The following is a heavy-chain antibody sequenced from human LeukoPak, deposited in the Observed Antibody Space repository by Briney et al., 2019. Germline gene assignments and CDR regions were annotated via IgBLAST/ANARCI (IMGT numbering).Heavy chain of an antibody. J-gene: IGHJ6*02. Sequence: ASVKVSCKASGGTFSSYAISWVRQAPGQGLEWMGGIIPIFGTANYAQKFQGRVTITADESTSTAYMELSSLRSEDTAVYYCASLGVSPNQVGMDVWGQGTTVTVSS. CDR1: GGTFSSYA. CDR3: ASLGVSPNQVGMDV. CDR2: IIPIFGTA. D-gene: IGHD1-14*01. V-gene: IGHV1-69*13.